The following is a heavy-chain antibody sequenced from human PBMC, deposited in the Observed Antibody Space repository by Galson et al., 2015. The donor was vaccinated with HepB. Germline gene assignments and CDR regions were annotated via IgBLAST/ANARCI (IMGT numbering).Heavy chain of an antibody. J-gene: IGHJ4*02. CDR2: IYSGGST. V-gene: IGHV3-53*01. Sequence: SLRLSCAASGFTVSSNYMSWVRQAPGKGLEWVSIIYSGGSTFYADSVKGRFTISRDKSKNTLYLQMNSLRAEDTAVYYCARGRAGGESPFDYWGQGTLVTVSS. CDR3: ARGRAGGESPFDY. D-gene: IGHD2-21*01. CDR1: GFTVSSNY.